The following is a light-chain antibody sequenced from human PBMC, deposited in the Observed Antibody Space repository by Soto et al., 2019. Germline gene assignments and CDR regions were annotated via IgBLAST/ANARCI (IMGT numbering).Light chain of an antibody. CDR2: DAS. V-gene: IGKV1-5*01. CDR1: QSISSW. J-gene: IGKJ5*01. Sequence: DIQMTQSPSTLSATAGDRVTITCRASQSISSWLAWYQHKPGKAPKLLIYDASNLDSGVPSRFSGSGSGTEFSLTISRLEPQDSAMYYCQQYVISVTFGQGTRLEIK. CDR3: QQYVISVT.